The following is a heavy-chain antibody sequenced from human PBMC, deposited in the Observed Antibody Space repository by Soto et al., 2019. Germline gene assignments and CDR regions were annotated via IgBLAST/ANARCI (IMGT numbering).Heavy chain of an antibody. CDR2: ISSSSTTI. Sequence: EVQLVESGGGLVQPGGSLRLSCAASGFTFSSYSMNWVRQAPGKGLEWVSYISSSSTTIYYADSVQGRFTISRDNAKNSLYLQMNSLRAEDTAVYYCARAALHNWNDVSWFDPWGQGTLVTVSS. D-gene: IGHD1-1*01. CDR3: ARAALHNWNDVSWFDP. CDR1: GFTFSSYS. J-gene: IGHJ5*02. V-gene: IGHV3-48*01.